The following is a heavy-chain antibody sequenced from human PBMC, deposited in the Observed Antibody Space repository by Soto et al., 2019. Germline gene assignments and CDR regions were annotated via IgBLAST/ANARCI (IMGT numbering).Heavy chain of an antibody. CDR1: GGSVSSGSYY. J-gene: IGHJ6*02. Sequence: SETLSLTCTVSGGSVSSGSYYWSWIRQPPGKGLEWIGYIYYSGSTNYNPSLKSRVTISVDTSKNQFSPKLSSVTAADTAVYYCAREGPGDYCSSTSCYGPYYYYYGMDVWGQGTTVTVSS. D-gene: IGHD2-2*01. V-gene: IGHV4-61*01. CDR2: IYYSGST. CDR3: AREGPGDYCSSTSCYGPYYYYYGMDV.